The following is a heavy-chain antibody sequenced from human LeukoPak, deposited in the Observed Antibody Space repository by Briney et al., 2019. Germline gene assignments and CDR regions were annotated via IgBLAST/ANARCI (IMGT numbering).Heavy chain of an antibody. CDR1: RMTFRHHA. CDR2: IFDSGAPS. Sequence: GGTLRLSCVASRMTFRHHAMNCVPQAPGKELEGGSSIFDSGAPSYYPDSVKGRFTISRDNSRDTFYLQMENLRAEDSATYYCTKAVGGGRDAYDVWGQGTRVIVSS. V-gene: IGHV3-23*01. CDR3: TKAVGGGRDAYDV. D-gene: IGHD3-16*01. J-gene: IGHJ3*01.